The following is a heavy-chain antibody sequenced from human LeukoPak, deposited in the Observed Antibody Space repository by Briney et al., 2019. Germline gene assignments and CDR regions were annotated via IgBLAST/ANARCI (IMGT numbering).Heavy chain of an antibody. Sequence: GASVKVSCKPSGYTFTDNYLHWVRQAPGQGLEWMGWINPHSGDTIYAQRFQDRVTMTRDTSISTAYMELSRLRSDDAAVYYCARGRSVNYYGQDYWGQGTLVTVSS. CDR1: GYTFTDNY. J-gene: IGHJ4*02. CDR3: ARGRSVNYYGQDY. CDR2: INPHSGDT. D-gene: IGHD3-10*01. V-gene: IGHV1-2*02.